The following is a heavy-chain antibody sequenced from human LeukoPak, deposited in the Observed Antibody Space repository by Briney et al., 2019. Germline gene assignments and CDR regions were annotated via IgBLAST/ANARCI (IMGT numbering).Heavy chain of an antibody. CDR1: GITISNYG. CDR3: ARGGSYLSAFDI. J-gene: IGHJ3*02. D-gene: IGHD1-26*01. CDR2: TSYDGLNK. Sequence: GGSLRLSCAASGITISNYGVHWVRQAPGKGLEWLAVTSYDGLNKNYADSVKGRFSISRDNSTNTLYLQMSSLRAEDTAVYYCARGGSYLSAFDIWGQGTMVTVSS. V-gene: IGHV3-30*03.